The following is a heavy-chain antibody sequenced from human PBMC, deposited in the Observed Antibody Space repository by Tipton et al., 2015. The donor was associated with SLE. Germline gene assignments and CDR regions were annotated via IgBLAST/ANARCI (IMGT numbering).Heavy chain of an antibody. CDR1: GGSFSGYY. CDR2: INHSGST. V-gene: IGHV4-34*01. CDR3: ATRFLEDPTRWFDP. D-gene: IGHD3-3*01. J-gene: IGHJ5*02. Sequence: TLSLTCAVHGGSFSGYYWSWIRQPPGKGLEWIGEINHSGSTNYNPSLKSRVTISVDTSKNQFSLKLSSVTAADTAVYYCATRFLEDPTRWFDPWGQGTLVTVSS.